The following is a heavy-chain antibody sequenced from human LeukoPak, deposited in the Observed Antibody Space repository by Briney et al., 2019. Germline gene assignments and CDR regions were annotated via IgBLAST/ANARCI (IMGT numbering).Heavy chain of an antibody. CDR3: ARLTQDLSYYYDSSGYSFDF. D-gene: IGHD3-22*01. V-gene: IGHV4-39*01. CDR1: GGTISSSNYY. CDR2: IYYSGSA. J-gene: IGHJ4*02. Sequence: SETLSLTCTVSGGTISSSNYYWGWIRQPPGKGLEWIGSIYYSGSAYYTPSLRSRVPISVDTSKNQFSLKLSSVTAADTAVYFCARLTQDLSYYYDSSGYSFDFWGQGTLVTVSS.